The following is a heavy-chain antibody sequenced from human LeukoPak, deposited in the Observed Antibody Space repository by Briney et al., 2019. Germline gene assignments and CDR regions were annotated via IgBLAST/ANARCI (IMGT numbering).Heavy chain of an antibody. CDR2: IWYDVSNK. CDR1: GFTFSSYG. J-gene: IGHJ6*03. V-gene: IGHV3-33*06. D-gene: IGHD3/OR15-3a*01. Sequence: PGGSLRLSCAASGFTFSSYGMHWVRQAPGKGLEWVAAIWYDVSNKYYADSGKGRFTISRDNSKNTLYLQMNRGRDEDTAVYYCAKDLQTIFGLVIKYYYYYMDVWGKGTTVTVSS. CDR3: AKDLQTIFGLVIKYYYYYMDV.